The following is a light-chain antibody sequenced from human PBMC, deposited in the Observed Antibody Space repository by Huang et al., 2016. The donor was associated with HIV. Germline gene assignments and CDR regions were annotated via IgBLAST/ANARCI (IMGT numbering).Light chain of an antibody. J-gene: IGKJ3*01. CDR1: QSVGTY. Sequence: ENMLTKSPATLSLSPGKRATLSCRASQSVGTYLAWYQQKPGQAARLLIYDASFRATGIPVRFSGSGSGTNFTLTISRLEPEDFAFYYCQDRYNWPRFTFGPGTKVDIK. CDR3: QDRYNWPRFT. CDR2: DAS. V-gene: IGKV3-11*01.